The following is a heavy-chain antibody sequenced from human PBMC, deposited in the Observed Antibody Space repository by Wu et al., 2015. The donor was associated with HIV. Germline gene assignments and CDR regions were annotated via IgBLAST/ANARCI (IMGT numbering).Heavy chain of an antibody. CDR2: INPDSGVT. V-gene: IGHV1-2*02. CDR1: GYTFTGYY. CDR3: ARADDDTYPRDFSYYMDV. D-gene: IGHD2-2*02. J-gene: IGHJ6*03. Sequence: QVQLVQSGAEVKKPGASVKVSCKASGYTFTGYYLHWVRQAPGQGLEWMGWINPDSGVTKFLQRFQGRVTMTRDTSISTAHMELTRLRSDDTAVYYCARADDDTYPRDFSYYMDVWGKGTTVTVSS.